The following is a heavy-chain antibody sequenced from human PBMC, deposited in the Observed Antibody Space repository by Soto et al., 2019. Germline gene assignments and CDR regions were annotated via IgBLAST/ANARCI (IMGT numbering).Heavy chain of an antibody. CDR3: ARSDTAMVPNFDY. Sequence: SVKVSCKASGGTFSSYAISWVRQAPGQGLEWMGGIIPIFGTANYAQKFQGRVTITADESTSTAYMELSSLRSEDTAVYYCARSDTAMVPNFDYWGQGTLVTVSS. D-gene: IGHD5-18*01. J-gene: IGHJ4*02. V-gene: IGHV1-69*13. CDR1: GGTFSSYA. CDR2: IIPIFGTA.